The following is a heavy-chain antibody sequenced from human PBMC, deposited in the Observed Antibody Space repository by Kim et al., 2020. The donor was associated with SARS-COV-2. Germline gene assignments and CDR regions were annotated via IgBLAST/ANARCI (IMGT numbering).Heavy chain of an antibody. J-gene: IGHJ5*02. CDR3: ARAVPGDYGGDNWFDP. D-gene: IGHD4-17*01. V-gene: IGHV1-8*01. Sequence: ASVKVSCKASGYTFTSYDINWVRQATGQGLEWMGWMNPNSGNTGYAQKFQGRVTMTRNTSISTAYMELSSLRSEDTAVYYCARAVPGDYGGDNWFDPWGQGTLVTVSS. CDR2: MNPNSGNT. CDR1: GYTFTSYD.